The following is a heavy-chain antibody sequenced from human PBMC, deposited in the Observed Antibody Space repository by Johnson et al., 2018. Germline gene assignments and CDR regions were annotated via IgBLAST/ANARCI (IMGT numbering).Heavy chain of an antibody. V-gene: IGHV3-33*01. Sequence: QVQLVQSGGGVVQPGRSLRLSCAASGFTFSSYGMHWVRQAPGKGLEWVAVIWYDGSNKYYADSVKGRFTISRDNSKNTLYLQMNSLRAEDTAVYSWARDVGDGDSYGMDVWGQGTTVTVSS. CDR2: IWYDGSNK. CDR3: ARDVGDGDSYGMDV. CDR1: GFTFSSYG. D-gene: IGHD3-10*01. J-gene: IGHJ6*02.